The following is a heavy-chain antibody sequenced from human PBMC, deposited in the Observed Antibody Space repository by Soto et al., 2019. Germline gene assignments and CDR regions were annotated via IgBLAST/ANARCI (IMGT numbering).Heavy chain of an antibody. Sequence: SETLSLTCAVYGGSFSGYYWSWIRQPPGKGLEWIGEINHSGSTNYNPSLKSRVTISVDTSKNQFSLKLSSVTAADTAVYYCARAVKNSSTYLRYFDDWGQGTLVTVSS. CDR2: INHSGST. CDR1: GGSFSGYY. D-gene: IGHD4-17*01. CDR3: ARAVKNSSTYLRYFDD. V-gene: IGHV4-34*01. J-gene: IGHJ4*02.